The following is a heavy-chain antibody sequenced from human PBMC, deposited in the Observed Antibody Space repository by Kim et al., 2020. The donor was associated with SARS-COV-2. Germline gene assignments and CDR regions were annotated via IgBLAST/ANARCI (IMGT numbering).Heavy chain of an antibody. V-gene: IGHV3-66*01. D-gene: IGHD2-8*02. J-gene: IGHJ3*02. CDR2: LYSGGAT. Sequence: GGSLRLSCAASRLTFSDTYISWVRQAPGKGLEWVSTLYSGGATYYADSVRGSFIISRGNSKNAPYLLLSNLRAEDTAVYYCSRYCDI. CDR1: RLTFSDTY. CDR3: SRYCDI.